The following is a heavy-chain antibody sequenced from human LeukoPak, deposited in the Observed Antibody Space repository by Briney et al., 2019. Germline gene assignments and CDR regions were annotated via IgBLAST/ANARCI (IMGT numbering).Heavy chain of an antibody. CDR1: GGPISDYY. V-gene: IGHV4-59*01. Sequence: SETLSLTCNVSGGPISDYYWSWIRQPPGKGLEWIGYIYFRGTTNYSPSFQSRVSISVDTSKNQFSLRLTSVTAADTAVYYCARDRFYDNSGFRRLDFWGQGLLVTVSS. D-gene: IGHD3-22*01. CDR3: ARDRFYDNSGFRRLDF. J-gene: IGHJ4*02. CDR2: IYFRGTT.